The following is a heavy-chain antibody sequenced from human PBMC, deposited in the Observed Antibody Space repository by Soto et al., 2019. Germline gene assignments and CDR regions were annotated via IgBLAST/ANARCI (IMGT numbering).Heavy chain of an antibody. V-gene: IGHV1-69*01. CDR2: IIPIFGTA. CDR1: GGTFSSYA. J-gene: IGHJ5*02. Sequence: VKVSCKASGGTFSSYAISWVRQAPGQGLEWMGGIIPIFGTANYAQKFQGRVTITADESTSTAYMELSSLRSEDTAVYYCARGGDEMNWFDPWGQGTLVTVSS. D-gene: IGHD5-12*01. CDR3: ARGGDEMNWFDP.